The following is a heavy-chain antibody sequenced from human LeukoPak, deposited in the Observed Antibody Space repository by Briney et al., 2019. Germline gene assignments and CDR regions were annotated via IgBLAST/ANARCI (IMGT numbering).Heavy chain of an antibody. J-gene: IGHJ4*02. D-gene: IGHD3-22*01. CDR3: ARGYYSDTTGYNPLDH. CDR1: GFTFSSYE. CDR2: ISSSGSSM. V-gene: IGHV3-48*03. Sequence: GGPLRLSCAASGFTFSSYEMSWVRQAPGKGLEWISYISSSGSSMSYADSVKGRFTISRDDAKNSMYLQMTSLRAGDAAVYYCARGYYSDTTGYNPLDHWGQGTLVTVSS.